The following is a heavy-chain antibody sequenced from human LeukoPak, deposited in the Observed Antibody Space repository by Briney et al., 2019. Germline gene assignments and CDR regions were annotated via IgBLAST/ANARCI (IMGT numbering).Heavy chain of an antibody. CDR1: GFTFSSYG. D-gene: IGHD6-6*01. CDR3: ARHSSSGHDY. Sequence: GGSLRLSCAASGFTFSSYGMHWVRQAPGKGLEWVAFIRYDGSNKYYADSVKGRFTISRDNSKNTLYLHVNSLRPEDTAVYYCARHSSSGHDYWGQGTLLTVSS. CDR2: IRYDGSNK. J-gene: IGHJ4*02. V-gene: IGHV3-30*02.